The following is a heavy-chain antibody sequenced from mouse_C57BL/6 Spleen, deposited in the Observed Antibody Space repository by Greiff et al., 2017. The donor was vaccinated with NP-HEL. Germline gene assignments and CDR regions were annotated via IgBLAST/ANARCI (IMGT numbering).Heavy chain of an antibody. V-gene: IGHV2-2*01. CDR1: GFSLTSYG. CDR2: IWSGGST. J-gene: IGHJ2*01. D-gene: IGHD3-1*01. CDR3: ARGRGHFDY. Sequence: VKLVESGPGLVQPSQSLSITCTVSGFSLTSYGVHWVRQSPGKGLEWLGVIWSGGSTDYNAAFISRLSISKDNSKSQVFFKMNSLQADDTAIYYCARGRGHFDYWGQGTTLTVSS.